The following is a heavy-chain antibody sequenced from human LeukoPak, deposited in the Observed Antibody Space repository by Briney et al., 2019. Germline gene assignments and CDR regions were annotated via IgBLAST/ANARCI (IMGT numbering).Heavy chain of an antibody. J-gene: IGHJ5*02. D-gene: IGHD6-13*01. Sequence: GASVTVSCTASGYSFTNYGVSWVRQAPGQGLEWMGWISSYNDNTNYEKNFQGRVSMTTDTSSSTAYMELRSLRSDATAVYYCGSDGRGQWDTRTWYLGNLFDPGGEEPLVTVPS. CDR1: GYSFTNYG. CDR3: GSDGRGQWDTRTWYLGNLFDP. V-gene: IGHV1-18*01. CDR2: ISSYNDNT.